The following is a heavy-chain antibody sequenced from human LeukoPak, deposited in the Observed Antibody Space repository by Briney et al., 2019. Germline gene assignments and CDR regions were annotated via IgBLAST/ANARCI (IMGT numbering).Heavy chain of an antibody. CDR2: ISGSGGST. D-gene: IGHD6-19*01. CDR3: AKTPRTSSGWYFDY. CDR1: GFTFNNYA. J-gene: IGHJ4*02. Sequence: GGSLRLSCAASGFTFNNYAMTWVRQAPGKGLEGVSVISGSGGSTYHADSVKGRFTISRDNSKNTLYLQMQSLRAEDTAVYYCAKTPRTSSGWYFDYWGQGTLVTVSS. V-gene: IGHV3-23*01.